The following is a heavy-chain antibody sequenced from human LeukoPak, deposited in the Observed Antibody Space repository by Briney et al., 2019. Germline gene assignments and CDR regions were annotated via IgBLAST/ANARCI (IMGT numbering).Heavy chain of an antibody. D-gene: IGHD1-14*01. V-gene: IGHV4-59*08. J-gene: IGHJ4*02. Sequence: SETLSLTCTVSGGSISSYYWSWIRQPPGKGLEWIGYIYYSGSTNYNPSLKSRVTISVDTSKNQFALKLTSMTVADTAVYFCARWTRTRSAQYFFDSWGQGTLVTVSS. CDR2: IYYSGST. CDR1: GGSISSYY. CDR3: ARWTRTRSAQYFFDS.